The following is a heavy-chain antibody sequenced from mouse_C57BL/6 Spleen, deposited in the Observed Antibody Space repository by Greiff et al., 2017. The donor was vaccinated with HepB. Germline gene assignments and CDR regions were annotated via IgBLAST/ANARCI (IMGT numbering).Heavy chain of an antibody. CDR2: ISSGGSYT. V-gene: IGHV5-6*01. CDR3: ARQEVGYYDYDEGFAY. D-gene: IGHD2-4*01. CDR1: GFTFSSYG. Sequence: EVKLMESGGDLVKPGGSLKLSCAASGFTFSSYGMSWVRQTPDKRLEWVATISSGGSYTYYPDSVKGRFTISRDNAKNTLYLQMSSLKSEDTAMYYCARQEVGYYDYDEGFAYWGQGTLVTVSA. J-gene: IGHJ3*01.